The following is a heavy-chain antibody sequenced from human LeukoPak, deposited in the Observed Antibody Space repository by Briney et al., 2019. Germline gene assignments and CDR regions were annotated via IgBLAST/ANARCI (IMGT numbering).Heavy chain of an antibody. J-gene: IGHJ3*01. D-gene: IGHD5-24*01. CDR3: ARDGSNSHAFDV. CDR1: RFTFNSYW. CDR2: IVGDGSYT. Sequence: GGSLRLSCAASRFTFNSYWMHWVRQAPGKGLVWVSRIVGDGSYTNYADSVKGRFTISRDNAKNTLFLQMNSLRAEDTAVYYCARDGSNSHAFDVWGLGTMVTVSS. V-gene: IGHV3-74*01.